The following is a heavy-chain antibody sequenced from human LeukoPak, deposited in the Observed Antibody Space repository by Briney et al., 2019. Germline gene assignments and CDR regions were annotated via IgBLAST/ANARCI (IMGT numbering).Heavy chain of an antibody. D-gene: IGHD1-26*01. CDR1: GFTFSNYG. J-gene: IGHJ4*02. CDR3: VKGLVGATRGGFDY. Sequence: PEGSLRLSCAASGFTFSNYGMQWVRQAPGKGLEWVAVISYTGETKYYGDSVKGRFAISRDNSKNTLYLQMSSLRAEDTAVYYCVKGLVGATRGGFDYWGQGTLVTISS. V-gene: IGHV3-30*18. CDR2: ISYTGETK.